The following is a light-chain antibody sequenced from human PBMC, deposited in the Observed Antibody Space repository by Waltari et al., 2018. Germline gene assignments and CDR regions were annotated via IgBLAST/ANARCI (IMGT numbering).Light chain of an antibody. J-gene: IGKJ2*01. CDR3: QHYINWPHT. CDR1: RSIRSY. CDR2: DAF. Sequence: EIVMTQSPATLSVSPGERVTLSCRASRSIRSYLVWYQQNPGQAPRLLIYDAFTRATGIPARFSGSGSGTEFTLTISSLQSEDFAVYYCQHYINWPHTFGQGTKLEIK. V-gene: IGKV3-15*01.